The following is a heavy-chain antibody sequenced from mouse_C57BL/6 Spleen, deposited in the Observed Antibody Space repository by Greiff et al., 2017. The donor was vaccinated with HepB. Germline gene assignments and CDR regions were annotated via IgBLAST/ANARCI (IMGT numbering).Heavy chain of an antibody. CDR3: ARANWAYFDY. CDR1: GYSFTGYY. V-gene: IGHV1-42*01. CDR2: INPSTGGT. D-gene: IGHD4-1*01. J-gene: IGHJ2*01. Sequence: VQLQESGPELVKPGASVKISCKASGYSFTGYYMNWVKQSPEKSLEWIGEINPSTGGTTYNQKFKAKATLTVDKSSSTAYMQLKSLTSEDSAVYYCARANWAYFDYWGQGTTLTVSS.